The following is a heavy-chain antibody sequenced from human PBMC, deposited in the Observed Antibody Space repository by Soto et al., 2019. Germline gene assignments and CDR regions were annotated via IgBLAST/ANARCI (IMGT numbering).Heavy chain of an antibody. CDR1: GFTLSNYA. V-gene: IGHV3-23*01. CDR3: ARGQRALITYGPFDP. Sequence: GGSLRLSCAASGFTLSNYAMSWVRQAPGKGLEWVSTFSGTGGYTYYADSVKGRFTISRDDSKNTLFLHMNSLRAADTAVYYCARGQRALITYGPFDPWGQGTLVTVSS. J-gene: IGHJ5*02. D-gene: IGHD4-17*01. CDR2: FSGTGGYT.